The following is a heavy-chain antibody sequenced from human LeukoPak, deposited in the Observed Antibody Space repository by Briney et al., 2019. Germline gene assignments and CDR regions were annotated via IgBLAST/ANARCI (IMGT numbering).Heavy chain of an antibody. CDR1: GGTFSSYA. V-gene: IGHV1-69*01. CDR3: AKSSGFFWSGLDAFDI. CDR2: IIPIFGTA. J-gene: IGHJ3*02. D-gene: IGHD3-3*01. Sequence: GASVKVSCKASGGTFSSYAISWVRQAPGQGLEWMGGIIPIFGTANYAQKFQGRVTITADESTSTAYMELSSLRSEDTAVYYCAKSSGFFWSGLDAFDIWGQGTMVTVSS.